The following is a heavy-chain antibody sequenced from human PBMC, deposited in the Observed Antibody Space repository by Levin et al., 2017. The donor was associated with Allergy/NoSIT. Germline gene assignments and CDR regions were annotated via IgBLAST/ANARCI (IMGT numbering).Heavy chain of an antibody. CDR1: GFTFSGYA. Sequence: GESLKISCAASGFTFSGYAMSWVRQAPGKGLEWVSGISGSGGRTYYVDSVKGRFIISRDNSKNILYLQMNSLRAEDRARYYCAKYRSSSPSLFLEIDHCGQGILVTVSS. D-gene: IGHD6-6*01. V-gene: IGHV3-23*01. CDR3: AKYRSSSPSLFLEIDH. J-gene: IGHJ4*02. CDR2: ISGSGGRT.